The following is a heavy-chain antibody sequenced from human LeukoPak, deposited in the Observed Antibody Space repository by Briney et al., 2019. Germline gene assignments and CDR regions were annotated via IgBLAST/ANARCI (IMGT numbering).Heavy chain of an antibody. D-gene: IGHD6-6*01. CDR1: GFTFSSYA. CDR2: ISSTSSTI. V-gene: IGHV3-48*01. J-gene: IGHJ2*01. Sequence: GGSLRLSCSASGFTFSSYAMHWVRQAPGKGLEWVSYISSTSSTIYYADSVKGRFTISRDNAKNSLYLQMNSLRAEDTAVYYCARDPLLSIAAHPGYFDLWGRGTLVTVSS. CDR3: ARDPLLSIAAHPGYFDL.